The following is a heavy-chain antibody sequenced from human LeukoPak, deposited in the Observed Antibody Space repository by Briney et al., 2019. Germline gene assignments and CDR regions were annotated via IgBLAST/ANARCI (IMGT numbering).Heavy chain of an antibody. CDR1: GYTFTGYY. Sequence: ASVKVSCKASGYTFTGYYMHWVRQAPGQGLEWMGWINPNSGGTNYAQKFQGRVTMTRDTSISTAYMELSRLRSDDTAVYYCAREGGGINYYDSSGYLNWFDPWGQGTLVTVSS. V-gene: IGHV1-2*02. CDR3: AREGGGINYYDSSGYLNWFDP. D-gene: IGHD3-22*01. CDR2: INPNSGGT. J-gene: IGHJ5*02.